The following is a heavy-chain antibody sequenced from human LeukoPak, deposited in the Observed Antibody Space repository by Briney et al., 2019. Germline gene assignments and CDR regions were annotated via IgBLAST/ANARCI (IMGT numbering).Heavy chain of an antibody. CDR1: GFSLSTSGMC. CDR2: IDWDGDK. D-gene: IGHD3-22*01. Sequence: SGPTLVNPTQPLTLTCTFSGFSLSTSGMCVSWIRPPPSKALEWLARIDWDGDKYYTTSLKTRLTISNDTSKNQVVLTMTNMDPVNTATYYIARTDSRGTNWYFDLWGRGTLVTVSS. J-gene: IGHJ2*01. CDR3: ARTDSRGTNWYFDL. V-gene: IGHV2-70*11.